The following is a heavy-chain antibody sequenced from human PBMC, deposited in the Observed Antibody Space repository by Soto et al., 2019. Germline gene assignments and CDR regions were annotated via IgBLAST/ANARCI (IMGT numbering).Heavy chain of an antibody. Sequence: GASVKVSCKASGGTFSSYAISWVRQAPGQGLEWMGGIIPIFGTANCAQKFQGRVTITADESTSTAYMELSSLRSEDTAVYYCTRDVVRYLDYWGQGTLVTVSS. CDR2: IIPIFGTA. CDR3: TRDVVRYLDY. D-gene: IGHD2-15*01. CDR1: GGTFSSYA. J-gene: IGHJ4*02. V-gene: IGHV1-69*13.